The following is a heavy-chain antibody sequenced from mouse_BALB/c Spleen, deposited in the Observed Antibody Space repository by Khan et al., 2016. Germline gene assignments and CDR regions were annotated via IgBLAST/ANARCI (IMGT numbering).Heavy chain of an antibody. Sequence: EVQLQESGPGLVKPSQSLSLTCTVTGYSITSDYAWNWIRQFPGNKLEWMGYINYSGDTNYNPPLKSRISITRDTSKNHLFLQLTSVTAAYTATYYCARDDYSWFSYWGQGTLVTVSA. V-gene: IGHV3-2*02. J-gene: IGHJ3*01. CDR1: GYSITSDYA. CDR2: INYSGDT. CDR3: ARDDYSWFSY. D-gene: IGHD1-1*02.